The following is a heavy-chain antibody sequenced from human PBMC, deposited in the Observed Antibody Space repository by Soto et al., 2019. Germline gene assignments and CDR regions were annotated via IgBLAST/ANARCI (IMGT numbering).Heavy chain of an antibody. CDR1: GFTFSSYG. Sequence: PGGSLRLSCAASGFTFSSYGMHWVRQAPGKGLEWVAVISYDGSNKYYADSVKGRFTISRDNSKNTLYLQMNSLRAEDTAVYYCANTIAVAGLYGMDVWGQGPSVTISS. J-gene: IGHJ6*02. V-gene: IGHV3-30*18. D-gene: IGHD6-19*01. CDR2: ISYDGSNK. CDR3: ANTIAVAGLYGMDV.